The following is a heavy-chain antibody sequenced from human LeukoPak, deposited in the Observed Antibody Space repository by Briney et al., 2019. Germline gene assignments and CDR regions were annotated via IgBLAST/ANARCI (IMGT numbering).Heavy chain of an antibody. J-gene: IGHJ4*02. V-gene: IGHV3-20*04. CDR3: ARGSGDYDY. CDR2: INWNGDST. Sequence: PGGSLRLSCAASGFTFSSYAMSWVRQAPGKGLEWVSGINWNGDSTGYAESVKGRCTISRDNARNSLYLQMNSLRAEDTALYYCARGSGDYDYWGQGTLVTVSS. D-gene: IGHD4-17*01. CDR1: GFTFSSYA.